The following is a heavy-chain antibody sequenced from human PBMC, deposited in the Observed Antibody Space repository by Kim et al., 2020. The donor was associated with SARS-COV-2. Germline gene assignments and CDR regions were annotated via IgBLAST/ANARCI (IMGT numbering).Heavy chain of an antibody. Sequence: ASVKVSCKASGYTFTGYYMHWVRQAPGQGLEWMGRINPNSGGTNYAQKFQGRVTMTRDTSISTAYMELSRLRSDDTAVYYCARVSHPVGADYGMDVWGQGTTVTVSS. V-gene: IGHV1-2*06. CDR3: ARVSHPVGADYGMDV. CDR1: GYTFTGYY. D-gene: IGHD1-26*01. J-gene: IGHJ6*02. CDR2: INPNSGGT.